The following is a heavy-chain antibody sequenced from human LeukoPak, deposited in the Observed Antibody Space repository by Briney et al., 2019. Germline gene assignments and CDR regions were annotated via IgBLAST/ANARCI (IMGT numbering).Heavy chain of an antibody. CDR3: AKAAGIVDHFDY. J-gene: IGHJ4*02. Sequence: GGSLRLSCAASGFTFSSYGVHWVRQAPGKGLEWVAVISYDGSNKYYADSAKGRFTISRDNSKNTLYLQMNSLRAEDTAVYYCAKAAGIVDHFDYWGQGTLVTVSS. CDR2: ISYDGSNK. V-gene: IGHV3-30*18. CDR1: GFTFSSYG. D-gene: IGHD1-26*01.